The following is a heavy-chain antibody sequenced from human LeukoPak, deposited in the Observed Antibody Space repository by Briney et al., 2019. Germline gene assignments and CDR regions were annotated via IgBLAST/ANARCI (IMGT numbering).Heavy chain of an antibody. CDR1: GFSLRSSGMC. CDR2: IDWDNAK. V-gene: IGHV2-70*17. J-gene: IGHJ3*02. D-gene: IGHD1-26*01. Sequence: SGPALVEPTQTLTLTCTFSGFSLRSSGMCVTWIRQPPGKALEWLARIDWDNAKFHNTSLKTRLTVSKDTSKNQVVLTMTNMDPVDTATYYCARMYRRSGSHRDAFDIWGRGTMVTVSS. CDR3: ARMYRRSGSHRDAFDI.